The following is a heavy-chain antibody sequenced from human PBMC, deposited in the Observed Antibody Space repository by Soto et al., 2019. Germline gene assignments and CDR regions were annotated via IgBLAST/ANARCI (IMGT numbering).Heavy chain of an antibody. CDR2: IYYSGST. D-gene: IGHD3-10*01. CDR1: GGSISSYY. V-gene: IGHV4-59*08. J-gene: IGHJ5*02. CDR3: ARPIYYYGSGSYGNWFDP. Sequence: SETLSLTCTVSGGSISSYYWSWIRQPPGKGLEWIGYIYYSGSTNYNPSLKSRVTISVDTSKNQFSLKLSSVTAADTAVYYCARPIYYYGSGSYGNWFDPRGQGTLVTVSS.